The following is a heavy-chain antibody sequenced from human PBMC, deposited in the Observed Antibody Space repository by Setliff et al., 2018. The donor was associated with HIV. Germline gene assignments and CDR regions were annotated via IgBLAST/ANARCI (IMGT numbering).Heavy chain of an antibody. Sequence: PGESLKISCQASGYSFTNYWIGWVRQMPGKGLEWMGIIFPGDSDTSYSPSFQGQVIISADKSISTAYLHLSSLKASDTAIYYCGRYASGSYYFDYWGQGTLVTVAT. J-gene: IGHJ4*02. D-gene: IGHD3-10*01. CDR2: IFPGDSDT. CDR3: GRYASGSYYFDY. CDR1: GYSFTNYW. V-gene: IGHV5-51*01.